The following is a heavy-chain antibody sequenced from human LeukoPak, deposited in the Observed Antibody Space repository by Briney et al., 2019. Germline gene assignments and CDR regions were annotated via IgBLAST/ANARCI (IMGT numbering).Heavy chain of an antibody. J-gene: IGHJ4*02. CDR2: IYYSGST. CDR1: GGSISSYY. CDR3: ARNSPYYDSSGYYYDLGDY. V-gene: IGHV4-59*01. D-gene: IGHD3-22*01. Sequence: PSETLSLTCTVSGGSISSYYWSWIRQPPGKGLEWIGYIYYSGSTNYNPSLKSRVTISVDTSKNQFSLKLSSVTAADTAVYYCARNSPYYDSSGYYYDLGDYWGQGTLVTVSS.